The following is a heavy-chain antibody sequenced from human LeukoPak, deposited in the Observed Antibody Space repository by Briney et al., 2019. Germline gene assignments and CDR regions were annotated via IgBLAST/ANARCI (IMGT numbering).Heavy chain of an antibody. D-gene: IGHD3-10*01. CDR2: IKQDGSEK. Sequence: GGSLRLSCAASGFTFSSYWMSWVRQAPGKGLEWVANIKQDGSEKYYVDSVKGRFTISRDNAKNSLYLQMNSLRAEDTAVYYCARLLWLGELEGMDVWGQGTTVTVSS. CDR1: GFTFSSYW. J-gene: IGHJ6*02. CDR3: ARLLWLGELEGMDV. V-gene: IGHV3-7*01.